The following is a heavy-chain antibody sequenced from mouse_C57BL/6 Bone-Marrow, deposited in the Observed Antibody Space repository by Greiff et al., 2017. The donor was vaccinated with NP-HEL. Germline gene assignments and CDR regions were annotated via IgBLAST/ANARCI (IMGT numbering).Heavy chain of an antibody. V-gene: IGHV14-4*01. D-gene: IGHD2-3*01. Sequence: EVQLQQSGAELVRPGASVKLSCTASGFNITDYYMHWVKQRPEQGLEWIGRIDPENGGTEYASKFQGKATITADTSSNTAYLQLSSLTSEDTALYYCSSGCLLRSDYWGQGTSVTFSS. CDR3: SSGCLLRSDY. J-gene: IGHJ4*01. CDR2: IDPENGGT. CDR1: GFNITDYY.